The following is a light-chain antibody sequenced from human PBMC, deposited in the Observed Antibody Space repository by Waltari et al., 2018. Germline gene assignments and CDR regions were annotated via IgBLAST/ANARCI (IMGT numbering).Light chain of an antibody. Sequence: IQLTQSSSSLPASVGDSVTITCRASQGISRFLAWYQQKSGQAPKLLIYDASTLQSGVPSRFSGSGSGTDFTLTISSLQPEDFATYYCQQLNSYPYTFGQGTKLEIK. J-gene: IGKJ2*01. V-gene: IGKV1-9*01. CDR2: DAS. CDR1: QGISRF. CDR3: QQLNSYPYT.